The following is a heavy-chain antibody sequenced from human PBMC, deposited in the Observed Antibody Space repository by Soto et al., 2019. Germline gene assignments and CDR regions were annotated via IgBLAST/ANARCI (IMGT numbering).Heavy chain of an antibody. J-gene: IGHJ4*02. CDR2: VFYTGFT. D-gene: IGHD1-20*01. CDR3: ATSQKGYNWNYFDH. Sequence: SETLSLTCAVSGASISGSYYYWAWLRQSPGKGPEWIGRVFYTGFTSYNPSLESRASVSVDTSKSQLSLKLSAVTAADTAVYYCATSQKGYNWNYFDHWGQGALVTVSS. CDR1: GASISGSYYY. V-gene: IGHV4-39*01.